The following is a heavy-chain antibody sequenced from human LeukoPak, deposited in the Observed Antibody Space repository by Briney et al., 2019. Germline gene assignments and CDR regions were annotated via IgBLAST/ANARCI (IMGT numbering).Heavy chain of an antibody. CDR2: ISGDGGST. V-gene: IGHV3-43*02. Sequence: GGALRLSCAASGFTFDDYAMHWVRHAPGKGLEWVSLISGDGGSTYYAHSVKGRFTISRDKSKTSLYLQMNSLRTEDSALYYCAKDTVLRYFDWLLPPYYYYYMDVWGKGTTVTVSS. D-gene: IGHD3-9*01. CDR3: AKDTVLRYFDWLLPPYYYYYMDV. CDR1: GFTFDDYA. J-gene: IGHJ6*03.